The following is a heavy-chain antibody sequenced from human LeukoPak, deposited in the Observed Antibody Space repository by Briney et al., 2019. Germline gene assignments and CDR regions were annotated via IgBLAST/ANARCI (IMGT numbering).Heavy chain of an antibody. Sequence: ASVKVSCKASGYTFTSYDINWVRQATGQGLEWMGWMNPNSGNTGYAQKFQGRVTITRNTSISTAYMELSSLRSEDTAVYYCARVGESYYGGRVFDYWGQGTLVTVSS. CDR3: ARVGESYYGGRVFDY. CDR1: GYTFTSYD. J-gene: IGHJ4*02. CDR2: MNPNSGNT. V-gene: IGHV1-8*03. D-gene: IGHD1-26*01.